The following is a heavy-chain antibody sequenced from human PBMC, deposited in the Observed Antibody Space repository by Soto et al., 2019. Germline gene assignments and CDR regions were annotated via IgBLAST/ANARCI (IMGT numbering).Heavy chain of an antibody. CDR2: ISYDANNK. CDR3: AKAYAVPAATASFDY. Sequence: GGSLRLSCAASGFTFSSYGMQWFRQAPGKGLEWLAVISYDANNKYYADFVKGRFSSSRDNSKNTLYLQMDSLRAEDTALYYCAKAYAVPAATASFDYWGQRTLVPVSS. CDR1: GFTFSSYG. V-gene: IGHV3-30*18. D-gene: IGHD2-2*01. J-gene: IGHJ4*02.